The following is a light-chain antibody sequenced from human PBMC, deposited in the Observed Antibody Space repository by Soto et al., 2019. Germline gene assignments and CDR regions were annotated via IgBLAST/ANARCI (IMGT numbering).Light chain of an antibody. CDR1: QRMSSNY. V-gene: IGKV3-20*01. Sequence: ELVLTQSPGTLSLSPGERATLSCRASQRMSSNYLAWYQQKPGQAPRLLIYATSSRATGSPDRFSGSGSGTAFTLTISRLEPEDSAVYFCQQYGTAPPRYTFGQGTKLEIK. CDR3: QQYGTAPPRYT. CDR2: ATS. J-gene: IGKJ2*01.